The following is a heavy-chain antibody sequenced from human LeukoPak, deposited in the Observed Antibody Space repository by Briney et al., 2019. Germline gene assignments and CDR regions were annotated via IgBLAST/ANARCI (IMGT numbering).Heavy chain of an antibody. Sequence: GGSLRLSCAASGFTFSTYDFHWVRQVTGKGLEWVSAIGTVGDTHYPDSVKGRFTISRENAKNSVYLQMNSLRAEDTAVYYCARVGPSIAAAGNFDYWGQGTLVTVSS. CDR1: GFTFSTYD. CDR2: IGTVGDT. V-gene: IGHV3-13*01. CDR3: ARVGPSIAAAGNFDY. J-gene: IGHJ4*02. D-gene: IGHD6-13*01.